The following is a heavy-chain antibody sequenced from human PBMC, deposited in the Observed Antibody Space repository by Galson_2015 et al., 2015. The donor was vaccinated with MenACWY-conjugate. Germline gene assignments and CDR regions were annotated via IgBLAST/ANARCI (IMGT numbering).Heavy chain of an antibody. J-gene: IGHJ6*02. CDR1: EVTLNVYT. Sequence: SVKVSCKASEVTLNVYTISWVRQAPGEGLEWVGRIIPILGMTNYGQRFQGRATMTADKSTSTAYMELSSLRSEDTAVYYCARDMGSVGDVWGQGTTVIVS. CDR2: IIPILGMT. D-gene: IGHD1-26*01. CDR3: ARDMGSVGDV. V-gene: IGHV1-69*04.